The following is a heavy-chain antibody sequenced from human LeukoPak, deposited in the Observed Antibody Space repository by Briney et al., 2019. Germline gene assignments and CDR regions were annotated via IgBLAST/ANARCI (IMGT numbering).Heavy chain of an antibody. D-gene: IGHD6-13*01. CDR1: GGSISSYY. CDR2: IYYSGST. Sequence: SETLSLTCTVSGGSISSYYWSWIRQPPGKGLGWIGYIYYSGSTNYNPSLKSRVTMSVDTSKNHFSLKLSSVTAADTGVYYCARVTRYSSSWSRGGYFDYWGQGTLVTVSS. V-gene: IGHV4-59*01. J-gene: IGHJ4*02. CDR3: ARVTRYSSSWSRGGYFDY.